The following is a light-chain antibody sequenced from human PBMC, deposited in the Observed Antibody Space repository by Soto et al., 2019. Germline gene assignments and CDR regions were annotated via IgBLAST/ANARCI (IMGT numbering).Light chain of an antibody. CDR2: QVN. CDR1: SSDIGVYDF. Sequence: QSALTQPPSASGSPGQSVTISCTGTSSDIGVYDFVSWYQQHPGKAPKVIIYQVNKRPSGVPDRFSGSKSGNTASLTVSGLRPDDEADYFCSSSAGSYSPYVFGTGTQLTVL. CDR3: SSSAGSYSPYV. V-gene: IGLV2-8*01. J-gene: IGLJ1*01.